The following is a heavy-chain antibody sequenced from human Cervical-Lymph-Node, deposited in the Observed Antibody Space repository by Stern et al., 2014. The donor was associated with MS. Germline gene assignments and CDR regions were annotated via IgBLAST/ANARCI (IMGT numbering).Heavy chain of an antibody. D-gene: IGHD3-22*01. Sequence: QVQLVQSGAEVKKPGASMKVSCEASGYTFTEYYIHWLRQAPGQVLEWMGWMSPNHRGTNYAQKFQGRVTMTKDTSVSTAYLELSSLGSDDTAVYYCARTISLIAPYDYWGQGTLVTVSS. CDR3: ARTISLIAPYDY. CDR2: MSPNHRGT. J-gene: IGHJ4*02. V-gene: IGHV1-2*02. CDR1: GYTFTEYY.